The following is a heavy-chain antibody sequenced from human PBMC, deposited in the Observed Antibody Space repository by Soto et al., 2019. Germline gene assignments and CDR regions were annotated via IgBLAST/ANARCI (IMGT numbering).Heavy chain of an antibody. J-gene: IGHJ1*01. CDR2: IHYSGST. Sequence: QVQLQESGPGLVKPSETLSLTCNVSGGSISSYYWSWIRQPPGKGLEWIGYIHYSGSTNYNPSLKSRVTTSVDTSKNQFSLKLSSVTAADTAVYYCARGLGSSSWYFRDWGQGTLVTVSS. D-gene: IGHD6-13*01. CDR3: ARGLGSSSWYFRD. V-gene: IGHV4-59*01. CDR1: GGSISSYY.